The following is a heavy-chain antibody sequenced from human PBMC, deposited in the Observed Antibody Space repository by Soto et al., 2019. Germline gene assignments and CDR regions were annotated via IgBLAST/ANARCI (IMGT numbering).Heavy chain of an antibody. CDR1: GGSISSSSYY. CDR3: ARCLIAAGGGWFDP. J-gene: IGHJ5*02. Sequence: SETLSLTSTVSGGSISSSSYYWGWIRQPPGKGLEWIGSIYYSGSTYYNPSLKSRVTISVDTSKNQFSLKLSSVTAADTAVYYCARCLIAAGGGWFDPWGQGTLVTVSS. V-gene: IGHV4-39*01. CDR2: IYYSGST. D-gene: IGHD6-13*01.